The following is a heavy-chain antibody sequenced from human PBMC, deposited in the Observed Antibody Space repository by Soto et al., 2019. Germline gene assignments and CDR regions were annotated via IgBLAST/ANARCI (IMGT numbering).Heavy chain of an antibody. CDR1: GGTFSSYA. V-gene: IGHV1-69*12. CDR2: IIPIFGTA. Sequence: QVQLVQSGAEVKKPGSSVKVSCKASGGTFSSYAISWVRQAPGQGREWMGGIIPIFGTANYAQKFQGRVTITADESTSTAYMELSSLRSEDTAVYYCARVAATGGYYYYYGMDVWGQGTTVTVSS. CDR3: ARVAATGGYYYYYGMDV. D-gene: IGHD1-1*01. J-gene: IGHJ6*02.